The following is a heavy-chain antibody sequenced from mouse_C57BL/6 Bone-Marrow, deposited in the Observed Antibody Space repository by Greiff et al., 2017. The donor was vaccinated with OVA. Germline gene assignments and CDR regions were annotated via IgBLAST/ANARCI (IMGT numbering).Heavy chain of an antibody. CDR1: GYAFSSYW. CDR2: IYPGDGDT. J-gene: IGHJ2*01. D-gene: IGHD1-1*01. V-gene: IGHV1-80*01. CDR3: ARWHYYGSSSRNY. Sequence: VQLQQSGAELVKPGASVKISCKASGYAFSSYWMNWVKQRPGKGLEWIGQIYPGDGDTNYNGKFKGKATLTADKSSSTAYMQRSSLTSEDSAVYFCARWHYYGSSSRNYWGQGTTLTVSS.